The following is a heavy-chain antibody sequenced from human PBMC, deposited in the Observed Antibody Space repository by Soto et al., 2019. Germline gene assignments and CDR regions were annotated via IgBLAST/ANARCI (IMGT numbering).Heavy chain of an antibody. CDR2: IYHSGST. CDR1: GGSISSSNW. J-gene: IGHJ6*02. D-gene: IGHD1-26*01. Sequence: QVQLQESGPGLVKPSGTLSLTCAVSGGSISSSNWWSWVRQPPGKGLEWIGGIYHSGSTNYNPSPQSRVTMSVDKSKNQFSLRVTSVTAADTAVYYCARVSGTDDSGMDVWGQGTTVTVSS. CDR3: ARVSGTDDSGMDV. V-gene: IGHV4-4*02.